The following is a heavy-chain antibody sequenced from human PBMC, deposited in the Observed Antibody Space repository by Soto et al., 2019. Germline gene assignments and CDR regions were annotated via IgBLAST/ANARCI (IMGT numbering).Heavy chain of an antibody. CDR1: GYTFTGYY. CDR3: AEGSGYYQLLFDY. J-gene: IGHJ4*02. D-gene: IGHD3-22*01. V-gene: IGHV1-2*02. CDR2: INPNSGGT. Sequence: VASVKVSCKASGYTFTGYYMHWVRQAPGQGLEWMGWINPNSGGTNYAQKFQGRVTMTRDTSISTAYMELSRLRSDDTAVYYCAEGSGYYQLLFDYWGQGTLVTVSS.